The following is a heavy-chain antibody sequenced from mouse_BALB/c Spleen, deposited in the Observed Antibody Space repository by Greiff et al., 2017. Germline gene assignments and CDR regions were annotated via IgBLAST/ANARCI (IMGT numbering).Heavy chain of an antibody. CDR2: IYPGDGDT. CDR1: GYTFTSYW. V-gene: IGHV1-87*01. Sequence: VQLVESGAELARPGASVKLSCKASGYTFTSYWMQWVKQRPGQGLEWIGAIYPGDGDTRYTQKFKGKATLTADKSSSTAYMQLSSLASEDSAVYYCARSNWDWYFDVWGAGTTVTVSS. D-gene: IGHD4-1*01. CDR3: ARSNWDWYFDV. J-gene: IGHJ1*01.